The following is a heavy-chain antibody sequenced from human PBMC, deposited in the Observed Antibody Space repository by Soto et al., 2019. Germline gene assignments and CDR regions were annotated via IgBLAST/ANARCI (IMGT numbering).Heavy chain of an antibody. CDR1: GFTFSSYG. D-gene: IGHD3-22*01. J-gene: IGHJ4*02. V-gene: IGHV3-30*18. CDR3: AKGEGLLDVASSGYYPFDY. Sequence: PGESLKISCAASGFTFSSYGMHWVRQAPGKGLEWVAVISYDGSNKYYADSVKGRFTISRDNSKNTLYLQMNSLRAEDTAVYYCAKGEGLLDVASSGYYPFDYWGQGTLVTVSS. CDR2: ISYDGSNK.